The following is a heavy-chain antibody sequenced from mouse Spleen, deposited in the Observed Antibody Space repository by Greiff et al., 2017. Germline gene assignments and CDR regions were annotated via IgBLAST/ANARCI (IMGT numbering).Heavy chain of an antibody. CDR2: IDPSDSYT. V-gene: IGHV1-50*01. J-gene: IGHJ2*01. D-gene: IGHD1-2*01. CDR1: GYTFTSYW. CDR3: ARYPTTAHFDY. Sequence: QVQLQQPGAELVKPGASVKLSCKASGYTFTSYWMQWVKQRPGQGLEWIGEIDPSDSYTNYNQKFKGKATLTADTSSSTAYMQLSSLTSEDSAVYYSARYPTTAHFDYWGQGTTLTVSS.